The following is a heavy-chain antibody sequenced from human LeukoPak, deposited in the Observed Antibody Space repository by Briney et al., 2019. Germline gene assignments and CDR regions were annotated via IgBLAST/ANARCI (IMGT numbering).Heavy chain of an antibody. CDR3: ARGGRYCSSTSCHFDY. D-gene: IGHD2-2*01. V-gene: IGHV4-59*01. CDR2: IYYTGST. J-gene: IGHJ4*02. CDR1: GGSISSYY. Sequence: SETLSLTCTVSGGSISSYYWSWIRQSPGKGLEWIGNIYYTGSTNYNPSLKSRVAISVDTSKDQFSLNLTSVTAADTAVYYCARGGRYCSSTSCHFDYWGQGTLVTVSS.